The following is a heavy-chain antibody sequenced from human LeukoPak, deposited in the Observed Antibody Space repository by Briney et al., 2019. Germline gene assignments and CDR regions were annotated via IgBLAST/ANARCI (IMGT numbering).Heavy chain of an antibody. J-gene: IGHJ3*02. CDR1: GYTFTNYD. V-gene: IGHV1-8*01. CDR2: KNPNSGNS. Sequence: ASVKVSCKASGYTFTNYDINWVRQATGQGLEWMGYKNPNSGNSAYAQKFQGRVTMTRNTSISTAYMELSSLRSEDTAVYYCARDPRDAFDIWGQGTMVTVSS. CDR3: ARDPRDAFDI.